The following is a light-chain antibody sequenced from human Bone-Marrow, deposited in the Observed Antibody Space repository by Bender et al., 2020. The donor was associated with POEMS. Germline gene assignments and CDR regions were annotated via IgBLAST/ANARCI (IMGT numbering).Light chain of an antibody. CDR1: SSDVGKYDL. CDR3: YSYSTSNTYV. CDR2: GVS. V-gene: IGLV2-14*02. Sequence: QSALTQPASVSGSPGQSISISCTGTSSDVGKYDLVSWYQQHPGKAPKIIIYGVSERPSGISDRFSGSKSGNTASLTISGLQTEDEADYYCYSYSTSNTYVFGTGTKVTVL. J-gene: IGLJ1*01.